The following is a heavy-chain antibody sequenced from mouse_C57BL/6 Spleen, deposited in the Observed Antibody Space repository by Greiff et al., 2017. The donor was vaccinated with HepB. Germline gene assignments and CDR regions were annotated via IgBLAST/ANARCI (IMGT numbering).Heavy chain of an antibody. J-gene: IGHJ4*01. D-gene: IGHD2-10*01. CDR3: ARHEGGPYYGNYVGAMDY. Sequence: VQLQQSGAELVKPGASVKLSCKASGYTFTEYTIHWVKQRSGQGLEWIGWFYPGSGSIKYNEKFKDKATLTADKSSSTVYMELSRLTSEDSAVYVCARHEGGPYYGNYVGAMDYWGQGTSVTVSS. CDR2: FYPGSGSI. V-gene: IGHV1-62-2*01. CDR1: GYTFTEYT.